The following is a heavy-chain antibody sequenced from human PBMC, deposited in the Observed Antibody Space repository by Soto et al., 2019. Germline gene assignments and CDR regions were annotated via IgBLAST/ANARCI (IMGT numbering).Heavy chain of an antibody. J-gene: IGHJ4*02. D-gene: IGHD2-21*02. CDR2: IVVGSGNT. Sequence: SVKVSCKASGFTFFTSAIQWVRQARGQRLEWMGWIVVGSGNTNYAQKFQERVSITRDMSTNTAYMDLTSLRSEDTAVYYCAADPYCGGDCYFDYWGQGTMVTVS. V-gene: IGHV1-58*02. CDR1: GFTFFTSA. CDR3: AADPYCGGDCYFDY.